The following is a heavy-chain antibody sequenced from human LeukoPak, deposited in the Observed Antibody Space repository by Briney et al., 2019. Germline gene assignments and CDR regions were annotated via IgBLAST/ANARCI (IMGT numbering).Heavy chain of an antibody. CDR3: ARDGGMQTLRYFDWLSGRYWYFDL. D-gene: IGHD3-9*01. CDR1: GFTFSSYW. J-gene: IGHJ2*01. Sequence: PGGSLRLTCAASGFTFSSYWMSWVRQAPGKGLEWVANIKQDGSEKYYVDSVKGRFTISRDNAKNSLYLQMNSLRAEDTAVYYCARDGGMQTLRYFDWLSGRYWYFDLWGRGTLVTVSS. CDR2: IKQDGSEK. V-gene: IGHV3-7*01.